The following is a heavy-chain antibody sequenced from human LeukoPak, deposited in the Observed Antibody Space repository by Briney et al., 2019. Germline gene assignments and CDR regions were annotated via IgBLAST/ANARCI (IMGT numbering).Heavy chain of an antibody. J-gene: IGHJ4*02. Sequence: ASVKVSCKVSGYTLTELSMHWVRQAPGKGLEWMGGFDPEDGETIYARKFQGRVTMTEDTSTDTAYMELSSLRSEDTAVYYYLGAGFSLDYWGQGTLVTVSS. CDR3: LGAGFSLDY. D-gene: IGHD3-10*01. CDR1: GYTLTELS. CDR2: FDPEDGET. V-gene: IGHV1-24*01.